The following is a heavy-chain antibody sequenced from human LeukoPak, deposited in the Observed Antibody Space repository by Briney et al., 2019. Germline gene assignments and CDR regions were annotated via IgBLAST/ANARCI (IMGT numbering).Heavy chain of an antibody. CDR3: ARGGGYRFDY. V-gene: IGHV3-74*01. J-gene: IGHJ4*02. Sequence: GGSLRLSCAASGFTFSNYWMHWVRQAPGTGLVWVSLINTDGGTTTYADSVKGRFTISRDNAKNTLYLQMNSLRAEDTAVYYCARGGGYRFDYWGRGTLVTVSS. CDR1: GFTFSNYW. D-gene: IGHD1-26*01. CDR2: INTDGGTT.